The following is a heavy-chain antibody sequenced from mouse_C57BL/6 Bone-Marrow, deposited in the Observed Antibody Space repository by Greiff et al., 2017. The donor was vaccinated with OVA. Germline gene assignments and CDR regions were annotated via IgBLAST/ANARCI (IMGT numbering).Heavy chain of an antibody. CDR2: TFYSGIT. CDR3: ARDEDYPYYYAMDY. CDR1: GFSINSDCY. V-gene: IGHV3-3*01. D-gene: IGHD2-4*01. J-gene: IGHJ4*01. Sequence: EVQLKESGPSLVRPSQTLSLTCTVTGFSINSDCYWIWIRQFPGNKLEYIGYTFYSGITYYNPSLESRTYITRDTSKNQFSLKLSSVTTEDTATYYCARDEDYPYYYAMDYWGQGTSVTVSS.